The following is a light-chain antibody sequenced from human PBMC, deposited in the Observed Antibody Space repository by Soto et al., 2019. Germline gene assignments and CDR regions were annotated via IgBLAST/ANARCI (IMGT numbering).Light chain of an antibody. CDR2: VNSDGSH. J-gene: IGLJ2*01. CDR3: QTWGTGIQV. Sequence: QPVLTQSPSASASLGASVKLTCTLSSGHGTYAIAWHQQEPEKRPRYLMKVNSDGSHSKGDGIPDRFSGSSSGAERYLHISSLQPEDEADYYCQTWGTGIQVFGGGTQLTVL. V-gene: IGLV4-69*01. CDR1: SGHGTYA.